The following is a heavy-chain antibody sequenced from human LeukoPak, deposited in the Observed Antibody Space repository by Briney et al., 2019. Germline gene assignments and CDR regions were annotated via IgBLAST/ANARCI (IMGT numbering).Heavy chain of an antibody. CDR2: IKQDGSEK. D-gene: IGHD6-19*01. CDR1: EITLSSYW. V-gene: IGHV3-7*01. J-gene: IGHJ3*02. Sequence: GGSLRLSCAASEITLSSYWMSWVRQAPGKGLEWVANIKQDGSEKYYVDSVKGRFTISRDNAKNSLSLQMNSLRAEDTAVYYCARETSRGSRWLAGNDAFDIWGQGTMVTVSS. CDR3: ARETSRGSRWLAGNDAFDI.